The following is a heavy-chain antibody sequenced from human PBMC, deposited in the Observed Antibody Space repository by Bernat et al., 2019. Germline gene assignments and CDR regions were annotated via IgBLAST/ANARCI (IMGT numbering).Heavy chain of an antibody. CDR3: AREAAAGRNRFDP. CDR1: GGSISSGGYY. CDR2: IYYSGST. V-gene: IGHV4-31*03. Sequence: QVQLQESGPGLVKPSQTLSLTCTVYGGSISSGGYYWSWIRQHPGKGLEWIGYIYYSGSTYYNPSLKSRVTISVDTSKNQFSLKLSSVTAADTAVYYCAREAAAGRNRFDPWGQGTLVTVSS. J-gene: IGHJ5*02. D-gene: IGHD6-13*01.